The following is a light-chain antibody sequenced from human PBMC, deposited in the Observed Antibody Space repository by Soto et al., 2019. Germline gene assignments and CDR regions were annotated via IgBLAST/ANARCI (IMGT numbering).Light chain of an antibody. J-gene: IGKJ1*01. CDR3: QQYNTFST. CDR1: QSISDY. CDR2: RAS. Sequence: DAQMTQSPSTLSASAGDRVTITCRASQSISDYLAWYQQKPGKAPKLLIYRASTLESGVPSRFSGSGSGTEFTLTISSLQPDDFATYFCQQYNTFSTFGRGTKVDIK. V-gene: IGKV1-5*03.